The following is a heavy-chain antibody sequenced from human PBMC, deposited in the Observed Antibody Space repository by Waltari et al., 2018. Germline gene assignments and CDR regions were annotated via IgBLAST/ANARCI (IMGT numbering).Heavy chain of an antibody. CDR3: ARTYDFWSGYPLGH. D-gene: IGHD3-3*01. J-gene: IGHJ4*02. CDR1: GDSINNYY. CDR2: IAYNGRT. V-gene: IGHV4-59*01. Sequence: QVQLQESGPGLVKPSETLSLTCTVSGDSINNYYWNWIRQPPGKELEWIGYIAYNGRTNYNPSLRSRITISVDTSKTQFSLKLSSVTAADTAVYYCARTYDFWSGYPLGHWGKGTLVTVSS.